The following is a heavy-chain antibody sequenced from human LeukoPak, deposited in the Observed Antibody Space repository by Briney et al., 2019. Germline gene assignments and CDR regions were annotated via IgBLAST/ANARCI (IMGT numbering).Heavy chain of an antibody. D-gene: IGHD3-3*01. CDR1: GYTFTSYD. CDR2: MNPNSGNT. J-gene: IGHJ6*02. CDR3: AKTPYDFWSGSYGMDV. V-gene: IGHV1-8*01. Sequence: GASVKVFCKASGYTFTSYDINWVRQATGQGVEWMGWMNPNSGNTGYAQKFQGRVTMTRNTSISTAYMELSSLRSEDTAVYYCAKTPYDFWSGSYGMDVWGQGTTVTVSS.